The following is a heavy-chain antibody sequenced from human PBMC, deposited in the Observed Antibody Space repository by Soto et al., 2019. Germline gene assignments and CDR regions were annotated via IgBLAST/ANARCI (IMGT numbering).Heavy chain of an antibody. D-gene: IGHD3-3*01. CDR2: IYPGDSDT. J-gene: IGHJ6*03. V-gene: IGHV5-51*01. CDR1: GYSFTSYW. CDR3: ARPGWRGSYYYYMDV. Sequence: PGESLKISCKGSGYSFTSYWIGWVRQMPGKGLEWMGIIYPGDSDTRYSPSFQGQVTISADKSISTAYLQWSSLKASDTAMYYLARPGWRGSYYYYMDVWGKGTTVTVSS.